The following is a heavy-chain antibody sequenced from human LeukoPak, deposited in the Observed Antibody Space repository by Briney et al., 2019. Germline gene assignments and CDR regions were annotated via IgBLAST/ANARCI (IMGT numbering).Heavy chain of an antibody. CDR2: IYYSGST. CDR1: GGSISSYY. CDR3: ARQALYGDYYYWYFDL. V-gene: IGHV4-59*01. Sequence: SETLSLTCTVSGGSISSYYWSWIRQPPGKGLGWIGYIYYSGSTNYNPSLKSRVTISVDTSKNQFSLKLSSVTAADTAVYYCARQALYGDYYYWYFDLWGRGTLVTVSS. D-gene: IGHD4-17*01. J-gene: IGHJ2*01.